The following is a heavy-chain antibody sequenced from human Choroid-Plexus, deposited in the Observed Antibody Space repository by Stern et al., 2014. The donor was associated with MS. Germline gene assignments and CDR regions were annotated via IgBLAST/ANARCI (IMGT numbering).Heavy chain of an antibody. D-gene: IGHD2-2*01. V-gene: IGHV4-30-2*01. CDR1: GYSITSAAFS. J-gene: IGHJ5*02. Sequence: QVQLVESGSGLVKPSQTLSLPCSVSGYSITSAAFSWTWIRQAPGQGLAWIGYVYEGGSPLYNPALRSRVNISVDPAKSQFSLGGNSVPAADTAVYYCARGRSRVHPPLDPWGQGTLVTVSS. CDR3: ARGRSRVHPPLDP. CDR2: VYEGGSP.